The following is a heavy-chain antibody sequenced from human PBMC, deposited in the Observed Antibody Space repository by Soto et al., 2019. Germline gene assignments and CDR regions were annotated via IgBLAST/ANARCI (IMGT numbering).Heavy chain of an antibody. CDR1: GGSVNSGGSY. Sequence: SETLSLTCTVSGGSVNSGGSYWSWIRQHPGKGLEWIGSIYYSGTTFYSPSLKSRVSISLDTSKNQFSLNLASMTAADTAVYYCARGSLTHFDYWGQGTLVTVSS. J-gene: IGHJ4*02. V-gene: IGHV4-31*03. CDR3: ARGSLTHFDY. D-gene: IGHD3-10*01. CDR2: IYYSGTT.